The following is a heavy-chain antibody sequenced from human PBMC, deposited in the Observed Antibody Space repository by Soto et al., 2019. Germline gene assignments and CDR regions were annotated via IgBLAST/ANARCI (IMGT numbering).Heavy chain of an antibody. J-gene: IGHJ4*02. CDR1: GFTFDDYA. Sequence: GGSLRLSCAASGFTFDDYAMHWVRQAPGKGLEWVSGISWNSGSIGYADSVKGRFTISRDNAKNSLYLQMNSLRAEDTALYYCAKDISYGIIQIDYWGQGTLVTVSS. V-gene: IGHV3-9*01. CDR2: ISWNSGSI. D-gene: IGHD3-3*01. CDR3: AKDISYGIIQIDY.